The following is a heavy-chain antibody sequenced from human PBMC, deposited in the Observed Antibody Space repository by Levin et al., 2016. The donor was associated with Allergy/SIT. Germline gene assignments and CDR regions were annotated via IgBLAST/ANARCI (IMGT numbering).Heavy chain of an antibody. CDR2: IDPSDSYT. V-gene: IGHV5-10-1*01. D-gene: IGHD2-21*01. CDR1: GYSFSNFW. J-gene: IGHJ3*02. Sequence: GGSLRLSCKGSGYSFSNFWITWVRQMPGKGLEWMGRIDPSDSYTNYSPSFQGHVSLSVDKSISTAYLQWSSLKASDTAIYYCARQAYSDVEASPGAFDIWGLGTMVTVSS. CDR3: ARQAYSDVEASPGAFDI.